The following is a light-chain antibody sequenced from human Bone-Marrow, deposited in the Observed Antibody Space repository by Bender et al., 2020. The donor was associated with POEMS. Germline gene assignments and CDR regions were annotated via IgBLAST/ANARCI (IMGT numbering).Light chain of an antibody. Sequence: QSALTQPASVSGSPGQSITISCTGTSSDVGGYNYVSWYQQHPGKAPKLMIYDVSNRPSGVSIRFSGSKSGNTASLTISGLQPDDEADYFCCSYTRSSTYVFGTGTKVSVL. CDR3: CSYTRSSTYV. J-gene: IGLJ1*01. CDR1: SSDVGGYNY. V-gene: IGLV2-14*03. CDR2: DVS.